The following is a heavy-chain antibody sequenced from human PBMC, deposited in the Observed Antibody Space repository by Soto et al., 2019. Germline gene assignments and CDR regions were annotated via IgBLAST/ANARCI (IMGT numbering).Heavy chain of an antibody. V-gene: IGHV1-69*13. Sequence: ASVKVSCKASGGTFSSYAISWVRQAPGQGLEWMGGIIPIFGTANYAQKFQGRVTITADESTSTAYMELSSLRSEDTAVYYCARGLDVTITGNYGGYYYYGMDVWGQGTTVTVSS. CDR2: IIPIFGTA. CDR3: ARGLDVTITGNYGGYYYYGMDV. D-gene: IGHD1-7*01. J-gene: IGHJ6*02. CDR1: GGTFSSYA.